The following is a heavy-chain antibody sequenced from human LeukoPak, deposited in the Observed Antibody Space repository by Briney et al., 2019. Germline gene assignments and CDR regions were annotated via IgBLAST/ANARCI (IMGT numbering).Heavy chain of an antibody. J-gene: IGHJ4*02. CDR1: GWSFSGYD. Sequence: PSETLSLTCAVYGWSFSGYDLSWVRQPPGKELEWIGEINHSGSTNYNQSLKSRVTISVDTSKNQSSLKLSSVTAADTAVYYCARGVLQPYDCWGQGTLVTVSS. V-gene: IGHV4-34*01. D-gene: IGHD2/OR15-2a*01. CDR3: ARGVLQPYDC. CDR2: INHSGST.